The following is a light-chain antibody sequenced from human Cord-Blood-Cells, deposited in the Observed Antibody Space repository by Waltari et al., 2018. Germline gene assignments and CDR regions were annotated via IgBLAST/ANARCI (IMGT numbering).Light chain of an antibody. J-gene: IGLJ1*01. CDR2: NVS. CDR3: SSYTSSRV. CDR1: SSDVGGYHY. Sequence: QSALTQPASVSGSPGQPTTLSCTGTSSDVGGYHYVSCYQQHPGKAPKVIIYNVSNRPSGVSNRFSGSKSGHTDSLTISGLQAEDEADYYCSSYTSSRVFGTGTKVTVL. V-gene: IGLV2-14*01.